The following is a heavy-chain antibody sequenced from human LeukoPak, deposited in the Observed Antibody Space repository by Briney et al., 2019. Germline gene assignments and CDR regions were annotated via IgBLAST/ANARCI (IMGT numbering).Heavy chain of an antibody. CDR3: ARVMWNGSGSYRDY. J-gene: IGHJ4*02. D-gene: IGHD3-10*01. CDR2: IIPIFGTA. V-gene: IGHV1-69*13. Sequence: SVKVSCKASGGTFSSYAISWVRQAPGQGLEWMGGIIPIFGTANYAQKFQGRVTITADESTSTAYMELSSLRSEDTAVYYCARVMWNGSGSYRDYWGQGTLVTVSS. CDR1: GGTFSSYA.